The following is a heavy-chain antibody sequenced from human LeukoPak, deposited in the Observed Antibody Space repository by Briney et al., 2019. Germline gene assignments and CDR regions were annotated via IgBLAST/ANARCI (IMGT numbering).Heavy chain of an antibody. CDR2: INPNSGGT. V-gene: IGHV1-2*02. CDR3: ARDGHRRYYYDSSGREHAFDI. J-gene: IGHJ3*02. CDR1: GYTFTCYY. Sequence: ASVKVSCKASGYTFTCYYMHWVRQAPGQGREWMGWINPNSGGTNYAQKFQGRVTMTTDTSTSTVYMEVRSLRSDDTAVYYCARDGHRRYYYDSSGREHAFDIWGQGTMVTVSA. D-gene: IGHD3-22*01.